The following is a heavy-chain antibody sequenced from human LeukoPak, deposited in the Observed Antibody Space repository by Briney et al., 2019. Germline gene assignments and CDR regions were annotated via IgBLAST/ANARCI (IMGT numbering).Heavy chain of an antibody. D-gene: IGHD3-22*01. CDR1: GHTFGGYY. Sequence: GASVKVSCKASGHTFGGYYMHWVRQAPGQGLEWMGWINLNSGGTNYAQKFQGRVTMTRDTSISTAYMELSRLRSDDTAVYYCARDYYDSSGYRDYWGQGTLVTVSS. CDR2: INLNSGGT. V-gene: IGHV1-2*02. J-gene: IGHJ4*02. CDR3: ARDYYDSSGYRDY.